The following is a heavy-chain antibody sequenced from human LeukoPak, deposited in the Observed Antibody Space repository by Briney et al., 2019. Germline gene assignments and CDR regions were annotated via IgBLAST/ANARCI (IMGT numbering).Heavy chain of an antibody. CDR2: INPSGGST. Sequence: GASVKVSCKASGYTFTSYYMHWVRQAPGQGLEWMGIINPSGGSTSYAQKFQGRVTITADESTSTAYMELSSLRSEDTAVYYCARPDVLRYFGLDYWGQGTLVTVSS. CDR3: ARPDVLRYFGLDY. D-gene: IGHD3-9*01. V-gene: IGHV1-46*01. J-gene: IGHJ4*02. CDR1: GYTFTSYY.